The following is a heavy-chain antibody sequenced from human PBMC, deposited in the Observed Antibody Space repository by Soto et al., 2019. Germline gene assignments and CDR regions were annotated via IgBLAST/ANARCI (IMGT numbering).Heavy chain of an antibody. J-gene: IGHJ4*02. CDR1: WGTPSSYT. V-gene: IGHV1-69*04. CDR3: ARDKGYCSDTSCPDFDY. D-gene: IGHD2-15*01. CDR2: VIPNLGVT. Sequence: SVKVSCKASWGTPSSYTFCWVRQAPGQGLEWMGRVIPNLGVTNYAKKFQGRFTIVVDTSTSTAYMELNSLRYEDTAVYYCARDKGYCSDTSCPDFDYWGQGTLVTVSS.